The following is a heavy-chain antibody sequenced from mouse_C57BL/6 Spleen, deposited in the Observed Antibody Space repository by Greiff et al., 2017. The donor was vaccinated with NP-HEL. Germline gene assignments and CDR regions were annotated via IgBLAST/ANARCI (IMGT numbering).Heavy chain of an antibody. CDR2: IYPRSGNT. CDR1: GYTFTSYG. V-gene: IGHV1-81*01. J-gene: IGHJ4*01. Sequence: QVQLQQSGAELARPGASVKLSCKASGYTFTSYGISWVKQRTGQGLEWIGEIYPRSGNTYYNEKFKGKATLTADKSSSTAYMELRSLTSEDSAVYFCARRGLITTVVAVYYYAMDYWGQGTSVTVSS. CDR3: ARRGLITTVVAVYYYAMDY. D-gene: IGHD1-1*01.